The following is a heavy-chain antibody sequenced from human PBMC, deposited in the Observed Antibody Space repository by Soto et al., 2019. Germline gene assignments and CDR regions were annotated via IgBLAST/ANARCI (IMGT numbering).Heavy chain of an antibody. CDR3: ARRATSGPPYYFDY. CDR1: GGSISNYY. D-gene: IGHD6-19*01. V-gene: IGHV4-59*08. Sequence: PSETLSLTCSVSGGSISNYYWSWIRQPPGKGLEWIGYIYYSGSTNYNPSLESRVTISVDTSKNQFSLKLSSVTAADTAVYYCARRATSGPPYYFDYWGQGTLVTVSS. CDR2: IYYSGST. J-gene: IGHJ4*02.